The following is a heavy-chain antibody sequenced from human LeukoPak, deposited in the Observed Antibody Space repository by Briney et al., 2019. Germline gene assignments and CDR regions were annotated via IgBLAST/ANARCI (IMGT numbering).Heavy chain of an antibody. CDR1: GFTFSSYG. CDR2: IRYDGSNK. V-gene: IGHV3-30*02. Sequence: GGSLRLSXAASGFTFSSYGMHWVRQAPGKGLEWVAFIRYDGSNKDYADSVKGRFTISRDNSKNTLYLQMNSLRAEDTAVYYCAKHYDFWSGYYKSLNIDYWGQGTLVTVSS. CDR3: AKHYDFWSGYYKSLNIDY. D-gene: IGHD3-3*01. J-gene: IGHJ4*02.